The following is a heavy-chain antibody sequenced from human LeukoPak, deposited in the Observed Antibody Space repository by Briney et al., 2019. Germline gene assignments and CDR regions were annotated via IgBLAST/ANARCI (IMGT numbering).Heavy chain of an antibody. CDR2: IHSGGNA. CDR1: GGSLTNYY. Sequence: KPSETLSLTCTVSGGSLTNYYWNWIRQPPGKGLEWIAYIHSGGNAYYNPSLKSRITVSVDTSKNQFSLKLSSVTAADTAVYYCARQIGFSKDWYEFWGPGTLVTVSS. CDR3: ARQIGFSKDWYEF. V-gene: IGHV4-59*08. D-gene: IGHD3-3*02. J-gene: IGHJ5*01.